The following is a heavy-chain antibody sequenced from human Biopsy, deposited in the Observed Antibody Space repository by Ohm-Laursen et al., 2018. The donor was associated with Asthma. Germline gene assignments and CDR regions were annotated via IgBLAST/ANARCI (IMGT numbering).Heavy chain of an antibody. CDR3: ARGPELDV. J-gene: IGHJ6*02. CDR2: TNERGVT. Sequence: SETLSLTCAVYPGSFSGFFWTWIRQSPGKGLEWIGETNERGVTNNNPSHKSRVIISIDTYWNRVSLKLTSVTAADTAVYYCARGPELDVWGQGTTVTVSS. CDR1: PGSFSGFF. V-gene: IGHV4-34*01.